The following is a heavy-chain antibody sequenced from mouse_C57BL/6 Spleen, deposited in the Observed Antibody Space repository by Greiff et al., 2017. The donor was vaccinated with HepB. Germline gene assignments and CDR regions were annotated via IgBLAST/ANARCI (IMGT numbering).Heavy chain of an antibody. D-gene: IGHD1-1*01. Sequence: VQLQQPGAELVMPGASVKLSCKASGYTFTSYWMHWVKQRPGQGLEWIGEIDPSDSYTNYNQKFKGKSTLTVDKSSSTAYMQLSSLTSEDSAVYYCARVGLITTVVNAMDYWGQGTSVTVSS. CDR2: IDPSDSYT. CDR1: GYTFTSYW. J-gene: IGHJ4*01. CDR3: ARVGLITTVVNAMDY. V-gene: IGHV1-69*01.